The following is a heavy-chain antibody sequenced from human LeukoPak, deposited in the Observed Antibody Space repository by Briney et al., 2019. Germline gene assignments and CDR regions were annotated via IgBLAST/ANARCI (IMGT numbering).Heavy chain of an antibody. CDR2: IKHSGST. CDR1: GGSISSYY. D-gene: IGHD6-13*01. Sequence: PSETLSLTCTVSGGSISSYYWSWIRQPRGKGLEWIGEIKHSGSTNYNPSLKSRVTISVDTSKNQFSLKLTSVTAADTAVYYCARGQRGIAAAGTPLYYYYGMDVWGQGTTVTVSS. CDR3: ARGQRGIAAAGTPLYYYYGMDV. V-gene: IGHV4-34*01. J-gene: IGHJ6*02.